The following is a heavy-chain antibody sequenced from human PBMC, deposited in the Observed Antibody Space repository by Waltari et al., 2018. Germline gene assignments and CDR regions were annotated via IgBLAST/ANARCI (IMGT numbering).Heavy chain of an antibody. CDR1: GYTFTNYW. Sequence: EVQLVQSGAEVRKPGESLKMSCKGSGYTFTNYWIAWVRQMPGKGLEWMGNIYPGDSDTRYSPSFQGQVTISVDKSVTTAYLQWSSLKASDTAIYYCAKFKGATRPGGNALDIWGQGTMVTVSS. V-gene: IGHV5-51*01. J-gene: IGHJ3*02. CDR3: AKFKGATRPGGNALDI. CDR2: IYPGDSDT. D-gene: IGHD6-6*01.